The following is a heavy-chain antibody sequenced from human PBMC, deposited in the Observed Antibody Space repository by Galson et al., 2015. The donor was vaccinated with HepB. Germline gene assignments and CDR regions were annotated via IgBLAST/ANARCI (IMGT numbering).Heavy chain of an antibody. CDR2: ISAYNGNT. V-gene: IGHV1-18*04. CDR1: GYTFTSYG. Sequence: SVKVSCKASGYTFTSYGISWVRQAPGQGLEWMGWISAYNGNTNYAQKLQGRVTMTTDTSTSTAYMELRSLRSDDTAVYYCARKRRGAIFGVVSPYGMDVWGQGTTVTVSS. D-gene: IGHD3-3*01. J-gene: IGHJ6*02. CDR3: ARKRRGAIFGVVSPYGMDV.